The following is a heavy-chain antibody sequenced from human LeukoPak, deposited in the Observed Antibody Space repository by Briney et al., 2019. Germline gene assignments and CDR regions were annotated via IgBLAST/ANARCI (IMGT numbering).Heavy chain of an antibody. Sequence: GGSLRLSCAASGFTFSSYAMSWVRQAPGKGLGWVSAISGSGGSTYYADSVKGRFTTSRDNSKNTLYLQMNSLRAEDTAVYYCAKDTGEYYFDYWGQGTLVTVSS. CDR1: GFTFSSYA. J-gene: IGHJ4*02. CDR3: AKDTGEYYFDY. V-gene: IGHV3-23*01. CDR2: ISGSGGST. D-gene: IGHD1-26*01.